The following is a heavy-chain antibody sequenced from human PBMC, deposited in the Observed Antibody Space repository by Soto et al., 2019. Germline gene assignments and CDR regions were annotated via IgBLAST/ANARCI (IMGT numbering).Heavy chain of an antibody. J-gene: IGHJ6*02. CDR1: GGSFSGYY. Sequence: SETLSLTCAVYGGSFSGYYWSWIRQPPGKGLEWIGEINHSGSTNYNPSLKSRVTISVDTSKNQFSLKLSSVTAAGTAVYYCARGYRGAHYYYYYGMDVWGQGTTVTVSS. CDR3: ARGYRGAHYYYYYGMDV. CDR2: INHSGST. V-gene: IGHV4-34*01. D-gene: IGHD3-10*01.